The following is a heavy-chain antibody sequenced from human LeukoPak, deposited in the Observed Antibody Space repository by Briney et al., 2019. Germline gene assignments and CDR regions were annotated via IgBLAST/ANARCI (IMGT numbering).Heavy chain of an antibody. CDR2: IKQDGSEK. V-gene: IGHV3-7*01. J-gene: IGHJ4*02. CDR3: ARAAYSSGWYTARAFDY. Sequence: GGSLRLSCAASGFTFSSYWMSWVRQAPGKGLEWVANIKQDGSEKYYVDSVKGRFTISRDNAKNSLYLQMNSLRAEDTAVYYCARAAYSSGWYTARAFDYWGQGTLVTVSP. D-gene: IGHD6-19*01. CDR1: GFTFSSYW.